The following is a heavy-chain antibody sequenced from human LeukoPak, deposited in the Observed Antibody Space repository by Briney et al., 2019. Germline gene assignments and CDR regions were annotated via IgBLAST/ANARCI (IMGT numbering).Heavy chain of an antibody. V-gene: IGHV4-39*01. J-gene: IGHJ4*02. CDR3: AGSGSYSHREGVFDY. Sequence: SETLSLTCTVSGGSISSSSYYWGWIRQPPGKGLEWIGSIYYSGSTYYNPSLKSRVTISVDTSKNHFSLKLSSVTAADTAVYYCAGSGSYSHREGVFDYWGQGTLVTVSS. CDR2: IYYSGST. D-gene: IGHD3-10*01. CDR1: GGSISSSSYY.